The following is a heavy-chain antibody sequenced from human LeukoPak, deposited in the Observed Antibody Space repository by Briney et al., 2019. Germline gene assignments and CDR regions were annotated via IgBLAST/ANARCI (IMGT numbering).Heavy chain of an antibody. V-gene: IGHV3-23*01. CDR1: RLPFSRYS. J-gene: IGHJ4*02. Sequence: GGSVRHLRVASRLPFSRYSRSWARQPSGKCIDWAPGIRGRGGSTYYADSVKGRFTISRDNSKNALYLQMNSLRAEDTAVYYCAKEPSSSPYCSGGSCYFDYWGQGTLVTVSS. D-gene: IGHD2-15*01. CDR3: AKEPSSSPYCSGGSCYFDY. CDR2: IRGRGGST.